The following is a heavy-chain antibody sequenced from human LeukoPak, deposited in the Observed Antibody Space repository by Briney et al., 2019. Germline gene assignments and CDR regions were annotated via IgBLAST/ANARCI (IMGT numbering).Heavy chain of an antibody. CDR2: IYTSGST. J-gene: IGHJ4*02. CDR1: GGSISSYY. Sequence: SETLSLTCTVSGGSISSYYWSWLRQPAGKGLEWIGRIYTSGSTNYNPSLKSRVTMSVDTSKNQFSLKLSSVTAADTAVYYCAGDFWSGYYFRDWGQGTLVTVSS. V-gene: IGHV4-4*07. D-gene: IGHD3-3*01. CDR3: AGDFWSGYYFRD.